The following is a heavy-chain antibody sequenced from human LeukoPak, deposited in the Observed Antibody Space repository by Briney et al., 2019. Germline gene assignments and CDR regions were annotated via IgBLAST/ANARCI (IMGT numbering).Heavy chain of an antibody. V-gene: IGHV4-59*08. CDR2: IYYSGGA. D-gene: IGHD2-15*01. Sequence: PSETLSLTCTVSGGSISSYYWSWIRQPPGKGLEWIGYIYYSGGANYNPSLKSRVTISVGTSKNQFSLKLNSVTAADTAVYYCARHEVGFCSGGSCPYYSDYWGQGILVTVSS. CDR3: ARHEVGFCSGGSCPYYSDY. J-gene: IGHJ4*02. CDR1: GGSISSYY.